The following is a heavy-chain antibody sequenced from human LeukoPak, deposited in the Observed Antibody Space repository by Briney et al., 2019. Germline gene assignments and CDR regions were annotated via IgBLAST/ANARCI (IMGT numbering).Heavy chain of an antibody. D-gene: IGHD3-22*01. CDR3: AREVDYDSSGYPTRGMDV. CDR1: GGTFSSYA. V-gene: IGHV1-69*04. CDR2: IIPILGIA. J-gene: IGHJ6*02. Sequence: GASVKVSCKASGGTFSSYAISWVRQAPGQGLEWMGRIIPILGIANYAQRFQGRVTITTDKSTSTAYMELSSLRSEDTAVYYCAREVDYDSSGYPTRGMDVWGQGTTVTVSS.